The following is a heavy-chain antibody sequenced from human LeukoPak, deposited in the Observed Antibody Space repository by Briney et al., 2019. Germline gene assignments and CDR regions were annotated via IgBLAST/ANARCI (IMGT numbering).Heavy chain of an antibody. D-gene: IGHD3-22*01. CDR2: IKSDGKT. CDR3: ARAPSEIGGYYPEYFRH. CDR1: GFTFSSYW. V-gene: IGHV3-74*01. Sequence: GGSLRLSCAASGFTFSSYWMHWVRQAPRKGLVWVSRIKSDGKTNYADSVRGRFTISRDNAKNTVSLQMNSLRAEDTGVYYCARAPSEIGGYYPEYFRHWGQGTLVTVSS. J-gene: IGHJ1*01.